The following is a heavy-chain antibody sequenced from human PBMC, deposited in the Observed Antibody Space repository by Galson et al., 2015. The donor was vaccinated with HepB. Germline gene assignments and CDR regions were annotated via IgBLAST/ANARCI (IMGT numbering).Heavy chain of an antibody. D-gene: IGHD4-17*01. CDR1: GYTFTSHG. Sequence: QSGAEVKKPGASVKVSCKASGYTFTSHGISWVRQAPGQGLEWMGWISAYNGNTNYAQKLQGRVTMTTDTSTSTAYMELRSLGSDDTAVYFCARHSTVTTLFYGNDAFDIWGQGTMVTVSS. CDR2: ISAYNGNT. J-gene: IGHJ3*02. V-gene: IGHV1-18*04. CDR3: ARHSTVTTLFYGNDAFDI.